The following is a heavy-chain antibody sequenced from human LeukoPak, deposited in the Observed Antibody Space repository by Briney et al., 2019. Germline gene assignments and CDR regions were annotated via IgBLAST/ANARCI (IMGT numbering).Heavy chain of an antibody. CDR1: GGTFSSYA. V-gene: IGHV1-69*04. CDR2: IIPILGIA. Sequence: SVKVSCKASGGTFSSYAISWVRQAPGQGLEWMGRIIPILGIANYAQKFQGRVTITADKSTSTAYMELSSLRSGDTAVYYCARVGSWSPMLDYWGQGTLVTVSS. J-gene: IGHJ4*02. CDR3: ARVGSWSPMLDY. D-gene: IGHD6-13*01.